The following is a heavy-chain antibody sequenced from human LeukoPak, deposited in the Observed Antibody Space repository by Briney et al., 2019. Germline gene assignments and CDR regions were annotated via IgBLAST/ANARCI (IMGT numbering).Heavy chain of an antibody. CDR1: SESFSGYY. V-gene: IGHV4-59*10. CDR2: ISSSGRS. J-gene: IGHJ4*02. Sequence: SETLCLTCAIYSESFSGYYWSWIRQPPGKGLEWIRRISSSGRSNYNPSLKSRVTISVDTSKNQLALKLSSVTAADAAVYYCARVTRLTYGYLQAIWYWGQGTLVTVSS. D-gene: IGHD5-18*01. CDR3: ARVTRLTYGYLQAIWY.